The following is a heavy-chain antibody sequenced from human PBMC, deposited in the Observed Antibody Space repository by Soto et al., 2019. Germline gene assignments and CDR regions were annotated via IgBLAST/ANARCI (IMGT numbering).Heavy chain of an antibody. D-gene: IGHD6-19*01. CDR3: AKGSSVWEKSIFDL. CDR2: VSGGGGGT. J-gene: IGHJ3*01. Sequence: EVQLLESGGGLVQFGGSLRLSCAASGFTFSNYAMSWVRQAPGKGLEWVSAVSGGGGGTFYADSVKGRFAISRENSKNSLYLQMSSLRADDTAVYYCAKGSSVWEKSIFDLWGQGTMVTVSS. V-gene: IGHV3-23*01. CDR1: GFTFSNYA.